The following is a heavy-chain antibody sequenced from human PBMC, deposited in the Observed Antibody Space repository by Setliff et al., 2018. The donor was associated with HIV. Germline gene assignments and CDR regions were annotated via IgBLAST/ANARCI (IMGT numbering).Heavy chain of an antibody. V-gene: IGHV4-39*01. D-gene: IGHD6-19*01. CDR1: GGSITSGNYY. CDR2: MIYGGDT. J-gene: IGHJ5*02. Sequence: ETLSLTCRVYGGSITSGNYYWGWIRQAPGKGLEWIASMIYGGDTWYNPSLKSRVTIYVDTANNEISLRLSSVTAEDTAVYRCARPHSGRGGGAWFDPWGQGIQVTVSS. CDR3: ARPHSGRGGGAWFDP.